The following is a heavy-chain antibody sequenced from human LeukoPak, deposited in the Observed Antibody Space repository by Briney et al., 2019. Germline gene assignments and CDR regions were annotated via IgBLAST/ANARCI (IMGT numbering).Heavy chain of an antibody. J-gene: IGHJ4*02. D-gene: IGHD2-21*01. Sequence: PSETLSLTCTVSGGSISSYYWSWIRQPAGKGLEWIGRIYTSGSTNYNPSLKSRVTMSVDTSKSQFSLKLSSVTAADTAVYYCARDSYCGGDCWKFDYWGQGTLVTVSS. CDR2: IYTSGST. CDR3: ARDSYCGGDCWKFDY. V-gene: IGHV4-4*07. CDR1: GGSISSYY.